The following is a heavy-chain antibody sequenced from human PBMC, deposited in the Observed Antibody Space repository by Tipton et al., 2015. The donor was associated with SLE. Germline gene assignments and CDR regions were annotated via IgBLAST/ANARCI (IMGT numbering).Heavy chain of an antibody. J-gene: IGHJ4*02. D-gene: IGHD2-8*01. Sequence: TLSLTCTVSGGSISSGSYYWSWIRQPAGKGLEWIGRIYTSGSTNYNPSLKSRVTISVDTSKNQFSLKLSTVTAADTAVYFCARDVGDCTTGVCPPFDYWGQGTLVSVSS. CDR1: GGSISSGSYY. V-gene: IGHV4-61*02. CDR3: ARDVGDCTTGVCPPFDY. CDR2: IYTSGST.